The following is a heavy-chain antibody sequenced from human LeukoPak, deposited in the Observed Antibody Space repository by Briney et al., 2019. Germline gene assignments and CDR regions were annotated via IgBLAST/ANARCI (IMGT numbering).Heavy chain of an antibody. Sequence: GGSLRLSCAASGFSFSSHNMTWVRQAPGKGLEWVSSISSRGTYIFYADSVKGRFTIARDNAQNSLYLQINSLRAEDTAVYYCARGAAVNIGGYYFDYWGQGTLVTVSS. CDR2: ISSRGTYI. CDR3: ARGAAVNIGGYYFDY. J-gene: IGHJ4*02. D-gene: IGHD1-26*01. V-gene: IGHV3-21*01. CDR1: GFSFSSHN.